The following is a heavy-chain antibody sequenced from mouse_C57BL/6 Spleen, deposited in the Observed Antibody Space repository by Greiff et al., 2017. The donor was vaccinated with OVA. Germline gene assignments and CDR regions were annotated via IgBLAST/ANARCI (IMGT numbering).Heavy chain of an antibody. CDR3: ARGGVGAWFAY. CDR1: GYTFTSYW. D-gene: IGHD1-1*02. J-gene: IGHJ3*01. CDR2: IDPSDSET. V-gene: IGHV1-52*01. Sequence: QVQLQQPGAELVRPGSSVKLSCKASGYTFTSYWMHWVKQRPIQGLEWIGNIDPSDSETHYNQKFKDKATLTVDKSSSTAYMQLSSLTSEDSAVYYCARGGVGAWFAYGGQGTLVTVSA.